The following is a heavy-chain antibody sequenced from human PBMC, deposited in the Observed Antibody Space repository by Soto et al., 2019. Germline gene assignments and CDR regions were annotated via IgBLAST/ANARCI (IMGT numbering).Heavy chain of an antibody. CDR2: INSDGSTT. V-gene: IGHV3-74*01. D-gene: IGHD1-26*01. CDR3: ARDRSYSPDY. Sequence: EVQLVESGGGFVQPGGSLRLSCAASGFTFSNSWMHWVRQAPGKGLVWVSYINSDGSTTTYADSVKGRFTISRDNAKNTVYLQINSLRAEDTAVYYCARDRSYSPDYWCKGTLVTVSS. J-gene: IGHJ4*02. CDR1: GFTFSNSW.